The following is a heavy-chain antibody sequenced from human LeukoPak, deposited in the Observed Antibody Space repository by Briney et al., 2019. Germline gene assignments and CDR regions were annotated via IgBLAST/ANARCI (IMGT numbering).Heavy chain of an antibody. J-gene: IGHJ4*02. Sequence: GRSLRLSCAASGFTFSSYAMHWVRQAPGKGLEWVAVISYDGSNKYYADSVKGRFTISRDNSKNTLYLQMNSLRAEDTAVYYCARSRNYQPGYFDYWGQGTLVTVSS. D-gene: IGHD3-16*02. V-gene: IGHV3-30*04. CDR1: GFTFSSYA. CDR2: ISYDGSNK. CDR3: ARSRNYQPGYFDY.